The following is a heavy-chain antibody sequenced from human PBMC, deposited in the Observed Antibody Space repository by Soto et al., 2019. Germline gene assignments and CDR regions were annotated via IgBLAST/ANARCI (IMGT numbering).Heavy chain of an antibody. CDR1: GFTFSSYG. D-gene: IGHD3-16*01. Sequence: QVQLVESGGGVVQPGRSLRLSCAASGFTFSSYGMHWVRQAPGKGLEWVAVIWYDGSNKYYADSVKGRFTISRDNSKNTLYLQMNSLTAEDTAVYYCARDFFVGDDYYYYMDVWGKGTTVTVSS. J-gene: IGHJ6*03. CDR2: IWYDGSNK. CDR3: ARDFFVGDDYYYYMDV. V-gene: IGHV3-33*01.